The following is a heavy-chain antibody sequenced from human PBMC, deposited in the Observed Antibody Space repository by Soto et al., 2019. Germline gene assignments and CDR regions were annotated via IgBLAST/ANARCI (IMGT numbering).Heavy chain of an antibody. Sequence: EVQLVESGGGLVKPGGSLRLSCAAPGFTFSSYSMNWVRQAPGKGLEWVSSISSSSSYIYYADSVKGRFTISRDNAKNSLSLQMNSLRGEDTAVYYCDIDGLDYCYDREAFYNDYGMDVWCQGTTVTVSS. CDR1: GFTFSSYS. CDR3: DIDGLDYCYDREAFYNDYGMDV. J-gene: IGHJ6*02. V-gene: IGHV3-21*01. D-gene: IGHD3-16*01. CDR2: ISSSSSYI.